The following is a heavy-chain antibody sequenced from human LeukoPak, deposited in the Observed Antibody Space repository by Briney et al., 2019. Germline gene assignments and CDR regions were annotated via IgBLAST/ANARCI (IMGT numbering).Heavy chain of an antibody. J-gene: IGHJ6*02. D-gene: IGHD2-2*01. V-gene: IGHV3-33*01. CDR3: ARARVVPAARYYYYYGMDV. CDR1: GFTFSSYG. Sequence: PGGSLRLSCAASGFTFSSYGMHWVRQAPGKGLEWVAVIWYDGSNKYYADSVKGRFTISRDNSKNTLYLQMNSLRAEDTAVYYCARARVVPAARYYYYYGMDVWGQGTTVTVSS. CDR2: IWYDGSNK.